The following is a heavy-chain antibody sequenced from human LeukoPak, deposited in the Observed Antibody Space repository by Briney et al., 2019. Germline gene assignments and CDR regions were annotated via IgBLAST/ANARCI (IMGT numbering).Heavy chain of an antibody. D-gene: IGHD3-3*01. J-gene: IGHJ3*02. Sequence: SETLSLTCTVSGGSISSYYWSWIRQPPGKGLEWIGYIYYSGSTNYNPSLKSRVTISVDTSKNQFSLKLSSVTAADTAVYYCARESPRWQRFLDNAFDIWGQGTMVTVSS. CDR3: ARESPRWQRFLDNAFDI. V-gene: IGHV4-59*01. CDR1: GGSISSYY. CDR2: IYYSGST.